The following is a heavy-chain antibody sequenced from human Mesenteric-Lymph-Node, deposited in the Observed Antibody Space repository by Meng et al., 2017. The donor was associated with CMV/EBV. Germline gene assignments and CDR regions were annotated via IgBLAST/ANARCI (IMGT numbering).Heavy chain of an antibody. CDR3: ASTATLGYCSSTSCYSFDY. D-gene: IGHD2-2*01. V-gene: IGHV4-4*02. Sequence: SISSSNWWSWVRQPPGKGLEWIGEIYHSGSTNYNPSLKSRVTISVDKSKNQFSLKLSSVTAADTAVYYCASTATLGYCSSTSCYSFDYWGQGTLAPSPQ. J-gene: IGHJ4*02. CDR2: IYHSGST. CDR1: SISSSNW.